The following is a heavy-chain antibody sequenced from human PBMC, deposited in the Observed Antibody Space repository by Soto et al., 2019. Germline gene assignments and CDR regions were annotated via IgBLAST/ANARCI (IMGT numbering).Heavy chain of an antibody. CDR2: ISYDGSNK. D-gene: IGHD6-13*01. CDR1: GFNFRNYG. Sequence: QVQLVESGGGVVQPGRSLRLSCAASGFNFRNYGMHWVRQAPGKGLEWVAIISYDGSNKFYADSVEGRFTISRDNSKNTLFLQINSLRAEDPAVYYCAKVRARIAGGDWFFDLWGRGTLVTVSS. CDR3: AKVRARIAGGDWFFDL. V-gene: IGHV3-30*18. J-gene: IGHJ2*01.